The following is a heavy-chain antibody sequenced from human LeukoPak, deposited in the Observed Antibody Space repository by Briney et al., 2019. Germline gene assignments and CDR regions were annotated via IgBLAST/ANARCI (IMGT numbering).Heavy chain of an antibody. J-gene: IGHJ4*02. CDR2: IKQDGTEK. CDR3: ARDQTYYDFWSGYSKFSYFDY. Sequence: GGSLRLSCGASGFSFTTYWMGWVRQAPGKGLEWVANIKQDGTEKYYVDSVKGRFTISRDNAKNSLYLQMNSLRAEDTAVYYCARDQTYYDFWSGYSKFSYFDYWGQGTLVTVSS. V-gene: IGHV3-7*01. D-gene: IGHD3-3*01. CDR1: GFSFTTYW.